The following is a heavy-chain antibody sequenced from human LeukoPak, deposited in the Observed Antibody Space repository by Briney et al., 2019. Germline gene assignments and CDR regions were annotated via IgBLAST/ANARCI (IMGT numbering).Heavy chain of an antibody. Sequence: GGSLRLSCVASGXTFKNYWMSWVRQAPGKGLEWVANIEADGTEKYYVDSVKGRFTVSRDNARNSLYLQMSSLRVEDTAVYYCARDPAAWDYWGQGTLVTVSS. CDR3: ARDPAAWDY. CDR2: IEADGTEK. J-gene: IGHJ4*02. D-gene: IGHD6-13*01. V-gene: IGHV3-7*04. CDR1: GXTFKNYW.